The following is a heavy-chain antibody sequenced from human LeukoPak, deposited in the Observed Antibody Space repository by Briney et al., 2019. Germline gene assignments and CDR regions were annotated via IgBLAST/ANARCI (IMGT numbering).Heavy chain of an antibody. CDR1: GFTFSSYA. V-gene: IGHV3-23*01. CDR2: ISGSGDNT. Sequence: GGSLRLSCAASGFTFSSYAMSWVRQAPGKGLEWVSAISGSGDNTYYADSVKGRFTISRDNSKNTLYLQINSLRAGDTAVYYCAKGPSSSWYRYFDYWGQGTLVTVSS. CDR3: AKGPSSSWYRYFDY. J-gene: IGHJ4*02. D-gene: IGHD6-13*01.